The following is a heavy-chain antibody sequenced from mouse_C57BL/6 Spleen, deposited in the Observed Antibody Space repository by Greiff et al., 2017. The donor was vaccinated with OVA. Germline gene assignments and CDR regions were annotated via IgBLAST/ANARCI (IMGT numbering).Heavy chain of an antibody. CDR2: ISSGSSTI. Sequence: EVQLQESGGGLVKPGGSLKLSCAASGFTFSDYGMHWVRQAPEKGLEWVAYISSGSSTIYYTDTVKGRFTISRDNAKNTLFLQMTSLRSEDTAMYYCARLLLGYAMDYWGQGTTVTVSS. D-gene: IGHD4-1*01. CDR1: GFTFSDYG. J-gene: IGHJ4*01. V-gene: IGHV5-17*01. CDR3: ARLLLGYAMDY.